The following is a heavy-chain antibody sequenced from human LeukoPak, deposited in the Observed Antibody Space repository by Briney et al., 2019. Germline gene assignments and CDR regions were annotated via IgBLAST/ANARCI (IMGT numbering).Heavy chain of an antibody. CDR2: MNPNSGNT. V-gene: IGHV1-8*01. CDR1: GYTFTSYD. CDR3: ARKNRPYYDFWSGYYGYYYGMDV. J-gene: IGHJ6*02. D-gene: IGHD3-3*01. Sequence: ASVTVSCKASGYTFTSYDINWVRQATGQGLEWMGWMNPNSGNTGYAQKFQGRVTMTRNTSISTAYMELSSLRSEDTAVYYCARKNRPYYDFWSGYYGYYYGMDVWGQGTTVTVSS.